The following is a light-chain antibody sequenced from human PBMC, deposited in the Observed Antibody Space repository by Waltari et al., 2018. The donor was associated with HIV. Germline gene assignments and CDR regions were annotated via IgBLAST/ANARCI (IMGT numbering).Light chain of an antibody. J-gene: IGLJ1*01. CDR1: NPSTCS. V-gene: IGLV3-19*01. CDR3: NSRDSSGYHYV. Sequence: SSELTQDPAVSVALGQTVRITCQGDNPSTCSTRWYQQKPRQAPLLVSYGKNKRPSGIPDRFSASSSGNTASLTITGAQAEDEGDYYCNSRDSSGYHYVFGTGTKVTVL. CDR2: GKN.